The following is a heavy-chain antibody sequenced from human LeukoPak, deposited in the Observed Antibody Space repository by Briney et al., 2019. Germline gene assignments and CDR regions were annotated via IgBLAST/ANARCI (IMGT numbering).Heavy chain of an antibody. V-gene: IGHV4-61*05. J-gene: IGHJ6*03. CDR3: ARHRNDDYVYYYYYMDV. CDR1: GGSISSSGYY. CDR2: IYYSGST. Sequence: SSETLSLTCTVSGGSISSSGYYWGWIRPPPGKGLEWVGYIYYSGSTNYNPSLKSRVTISVDTSKNQFSLKLSSVTAADTAVYYCARHRNDDYVYYYYYMDVWGKGTTVTVSS. D-gene: IGHD4-17*01.